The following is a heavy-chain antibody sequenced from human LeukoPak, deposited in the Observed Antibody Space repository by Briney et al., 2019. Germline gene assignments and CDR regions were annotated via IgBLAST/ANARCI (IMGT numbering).Heavy chain of an antibody. CDR3: AKEGSCSSTSCYQGPDH. CDR2: ISGSGGST. Sequence: GGSLRLSCAASGFTFSSYAMSWVRQAPGKGLEWVSAISGSGGSTYYADSVKGRFTISRDNSKNTLYLQMNSLRAEDTAVYYCAKEGSCSSTSCYQGPDHWGQGTLVTVSS. CDR1: GFTFSSYA. D-gene: IGHD2-2*01. V-gene: IGHV3-23*01. J-gene: IGHJ4*02.